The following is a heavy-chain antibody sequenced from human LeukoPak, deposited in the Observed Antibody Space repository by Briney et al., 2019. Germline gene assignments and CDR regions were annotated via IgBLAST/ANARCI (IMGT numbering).Heavy chain of an antibody. D-gene: IGHD3-22*01. V-gene: IGHV1-2*02. CDR1: GYTFTGYY. J-gene: IGHJ4*02. CDR2: INPNSGGT. Sequence: EASVKVSCKASGYTFTGYYMHWVRQAPGQGLEWMGWINPNSGGTNYAQKFQGRVTMTRDTSISTAYMELSRLRSDDTAVYYCAAPDYDSSGYYEDWGQGTLVTVSS. CDR3: AAPDYDSSGYYED.